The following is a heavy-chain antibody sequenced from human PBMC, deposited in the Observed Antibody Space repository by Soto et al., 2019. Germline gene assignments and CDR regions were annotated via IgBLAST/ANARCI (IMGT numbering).Heavy chain of an antibody. D-gene: IGHD1-26*01. Sequence: GGSLRLSCAASGFTFSSHGIHWVRQAPGKGLEWVAVISYDGKNRYYADSVMARFTISRDNSKNTLYLQMNSLGTEDTAVYYCAKALYSGSYRPLAFDIWGQGTMVTVSS. CDR1: GFTFSSHG. CDR2: ISYDGKNR. V-gene: IGHV3-30*18. CDR3: AKALYSGSYRPLAFDI. J-gene: IGHJ3*02.